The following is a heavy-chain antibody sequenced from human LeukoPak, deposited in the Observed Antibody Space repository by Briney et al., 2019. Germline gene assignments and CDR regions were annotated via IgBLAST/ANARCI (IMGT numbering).Heavy chain of an antibody. D-gene: IGHD6-19*01. CDR2: IIPIFGTA. J-gene: IGHJ1*01. CDR3: ARGWDSSGWYAAEYFQH. CDR1: GGTFSSYA. Sequence: SVKVSCKASGGTFSSYAISWVRQAPGQGLEWMGRIIPIFGTANYAQKLQGRVTITTDESKSTAYMEVSSLRSEDTAVYYCARGWDSSGWYAAEYFQHWGQGTLVTVSS. V-gene: IGHV1-69*05.